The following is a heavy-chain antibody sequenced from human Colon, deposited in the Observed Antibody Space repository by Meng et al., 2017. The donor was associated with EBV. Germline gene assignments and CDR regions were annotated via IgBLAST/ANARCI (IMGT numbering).Heavy chain of an antibody. J-gene: IGHJ4*02. D-gene: IGHD3-16*01. CDR1: GYSFSGYT. CDR3: TRAHDYLGVSGHLTIFEY. CDR2: INTNTGDP. Sequence: QVQLVQSGSEWKKPXASVKVSCXASGYSFSGYTLNWVRQAPGQGLEWMGWINTNTGDPTYAQGFTGRFVFSLDTSVSTAYLQISGLKAEDTATYFCTRAHDYLGVSGHLTIFEYWGQGTLVTVSS. V-gene: IGHV7-4-1*02.